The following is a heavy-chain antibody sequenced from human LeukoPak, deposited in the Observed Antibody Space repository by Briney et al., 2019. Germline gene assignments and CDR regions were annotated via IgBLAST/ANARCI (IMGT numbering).Heavy chain of an antibody. CDR1: GFTFSSYA. Sequence: GGSLRLSCAASGFTFSSYAMHWVRQAPGKGLEWVAVISYDGSNKYYADSVKGRFTISRDNSKNTLYLQMNSLRAEDTAVYYCARGGPDYDFWSGYYNYFDYWGQGTLVTVSS. CDR2: ISYDGSNK. J-gene: IGHJ4*02. CDR3: ARGGPDYDFWSGYYNYFDY. D-gene: IGHD3-3*01. V-gene: IGHV3-30*04.